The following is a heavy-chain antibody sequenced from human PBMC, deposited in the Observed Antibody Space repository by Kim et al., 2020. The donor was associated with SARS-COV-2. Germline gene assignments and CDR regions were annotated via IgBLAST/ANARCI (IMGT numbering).Heavy chain of an antibody. CDR3: ARGSLTGGNWFDP. D-gene: IGHD3-10*01. J-gene: IGHJ5*02. CDR1: GYTFTRSP. Sequence: ASVKVSCKASGYTFTRSPIHWVCQAPGQRLEWMGWINTGNGDTKYSQKFQGRVTFTRDTSASTAYLDLSSLRSEDTAVYSCARGSLTGGNWFDPWGQGTLVTVSS. CDR2: INTGNGDT. V-gene: IGHV1-3*04.